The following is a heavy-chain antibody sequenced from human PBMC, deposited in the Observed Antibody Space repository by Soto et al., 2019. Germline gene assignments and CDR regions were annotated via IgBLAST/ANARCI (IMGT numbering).Heavy chain of an antibody. CDR3: ARDLSGGYSGYVDY. CDR1: GFTFSSYW. Sequence: GSLRLSCAASGFTFSSYWMSWVRQAPGKGLEWVANIKQDGSEKYYVDSVKGRFTISRDNAKNSLYLQMNSLRAEDTAVYYCARDLSGGYSGYVDYWGQGTLVTVSS. V-gene: IGHV3-7*03. J-gene: IGHJ4*02. D-gene: IGHD5-12*01. CDR2: IKQDGSEK.